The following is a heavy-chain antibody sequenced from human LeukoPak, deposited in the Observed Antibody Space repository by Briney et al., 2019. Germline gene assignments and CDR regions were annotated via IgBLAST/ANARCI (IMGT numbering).Heavy chain of an antibody. CDR3: ARTNSGYDFIPDY. CDR1: GYTFTGYY. Sequence: GSVKVSCKAPGYTFTGYYMHWVRQAPGQGLEWMGWIHPNSGGTNYAQKFQGRVTMTRDTSLSTAYMELSRLRSDDTAVYYCARTNSGYDFIPDYWGQGTLVTVSS. D-gene: IGHD5-12*01. V-gene: IGHV1-2*02. J-gene: IGHJ4*02. CDR2: IHPNSGGT.